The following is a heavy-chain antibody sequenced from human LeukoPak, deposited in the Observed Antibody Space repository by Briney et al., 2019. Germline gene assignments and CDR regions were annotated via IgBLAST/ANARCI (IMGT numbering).Heavy chain of an antibody. J-gene: IGHJ4*02. V-gene: IGHV4-59*02. CDR1: GDSVTGYY. D-gene: IGHD2-15*01. Sequence: SETLSLTCTAFGDSVTGYYLNWVRQPPGKGLEWIGHIYKIGTTNYNPSPKSRLTISANTSKNQFSLKLRSVTAADTAVYYCVIGVGWQPDYWGQGALVTVSS. CDR2: IYKIGTT. CDR3: VIGVGWQPDY.